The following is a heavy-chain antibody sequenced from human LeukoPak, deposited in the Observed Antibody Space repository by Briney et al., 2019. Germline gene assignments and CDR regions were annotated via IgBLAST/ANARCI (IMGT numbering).Heavy chain of an antibody. CDR2: ISHDGSNK. J-gene: IGHJ4*02. V-gene: IGHV3-30*04. CDR1: GFTFSSYA. Sequence: PGGSLRLSCAASGFTFSSYAMHWVRQAPGKGLEWVAVISHDGSNKYYADSVKGRFTISRDNSKNTLYLQMNSLRAEDTAVYYCASISGYDHYFDYWGQGTLVTVSS. D-gene: IGHD5-12*01. CDR3: ASISGYDHYFDY.